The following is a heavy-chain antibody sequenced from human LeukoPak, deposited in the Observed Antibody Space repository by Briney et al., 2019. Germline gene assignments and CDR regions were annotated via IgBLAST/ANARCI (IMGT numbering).Heavy chain of an antibody. CDR2: ISGDGRRT. CDR1: GFTFSDYG. V-gene: IGHV3-64D*08. CDR3: ARPRNGDYNDY. J-gene: IGHJ4*02. Sequence: GSLRLSCSASGFTFSDYGLYWVRQAPGKGLEYVSRISGDGRRTDYADLVKGRFTISRDNSKNTLYLQMSSLRPEDTAVYYCARPRNGDYNDYWGQGTLVTVSS. D-gene: IGHD4-17*01.